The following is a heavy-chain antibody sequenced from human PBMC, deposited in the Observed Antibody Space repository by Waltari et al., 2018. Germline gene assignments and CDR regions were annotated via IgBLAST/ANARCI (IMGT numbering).Heavy chain of an antibody. J-gene: IGHJ5*02. D-gene: IGHD3-3*01. V-gene: IGHV4-4*07. Sequence: QVQLQESGPGLVKPSETLSLTCTVSGGSISSYYWSWIRQPAGKGLEWIGRIYTSGSTNYNPSLKSRVTMSVDTSKNQCSLKLSSVTAADTAVYYCASLDYDFWSGYPTWGQGTLVTVSS. CDR3: ASLDYDFWSGYPT. CDR1: GGSISSYY. CDR2: IYTSGST.